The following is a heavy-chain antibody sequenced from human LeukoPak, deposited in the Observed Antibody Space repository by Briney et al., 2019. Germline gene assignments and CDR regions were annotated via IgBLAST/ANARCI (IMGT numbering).Heavy chain of an antibody. CDR1: GFSFSSYW. V-gene: IGHV3-74*03. D-gene: IGHD2/OR15-2a*01. J-gene: IGHJ4*02. Sequence: GGSLRLSCAASGFSFSSYWMHWVRQAPGKGLVWVARISPDGSSALSADSVRGRFAISRDNADNTLYLQLNSLRAEDTAVYYCARVSFCPRCHFDYWGQGTLVTVSS. CDR2: ISPDGSSA. CDR3: ARVSFCPRCHFDY.